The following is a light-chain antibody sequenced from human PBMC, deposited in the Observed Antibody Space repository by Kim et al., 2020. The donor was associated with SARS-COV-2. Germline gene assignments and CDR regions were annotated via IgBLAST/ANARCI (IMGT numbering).Light chain of an antibody. J-gene: IGKJ2*03. V-gene: IGKV4-1*01. Sequence: RASVNCKSSQSGFHSRNNKNYLAGYQQKSGQPPKLLIYWAATRESGVPDRFSGSGSGTDFTLTITSLQAEDVAVYFCHQYATFPYSFGQGTKLEI. CDR3: HQYATFPYS. CDR2: WAA. CDR1: QSGFHSRNNKNY.